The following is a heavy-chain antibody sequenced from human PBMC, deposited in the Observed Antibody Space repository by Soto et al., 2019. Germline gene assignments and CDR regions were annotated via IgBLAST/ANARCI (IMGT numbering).Heavy chain of an antibody. CDR2: IYPGDSDT. CDR3: ARQANMNHDYCSGGSCYEPFDY. V-gene: IGHV5-51*01. D-gene: IGHD2-15*01. J-gene: IGHJ4*02. CDR1: GYSFTSYW. Sequence: GESLKISCKGSGYSFTSYWIGWVRQMPGKGLEWMGIIYPGDSDTRYSPSFQGQVTISADKSISTAYLQWSSLKASDTAMYYCARQANMNHDYCSGGSCYEPFDYWGQGTLVTVSS.